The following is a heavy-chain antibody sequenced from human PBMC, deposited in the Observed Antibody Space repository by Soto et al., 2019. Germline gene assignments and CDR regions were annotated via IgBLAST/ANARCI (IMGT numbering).Heavy chain of an antibody. CDR2: IIPILGIA. Sequence: QVQLVQSGAEVKKPGSSVKVSCKASGGTFSSYTISWVRQAPGQGLEWMGRIIPILGIANYAQKFQGRVTITADKSTSTAHMALSSLISEDTAVYYCARPWPLRYVDQRAFDIWGQGTMVTVSS. CDR1: GGTFSSYT. D-gene: IGHD3-9*01. CDR3: ARPWPLRYVDQRAFDI. V-gene: IGHV1-69*02. J-gene: IGHJ3*02.